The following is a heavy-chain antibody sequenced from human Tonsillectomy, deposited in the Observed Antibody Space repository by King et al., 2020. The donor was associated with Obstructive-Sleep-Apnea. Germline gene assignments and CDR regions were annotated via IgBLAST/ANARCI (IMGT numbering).Heavy chain of an antibody. CDR3: ARDRSYETTGYYYDVFDM. CDR2: IRQDESQK. D-gene: IGHD3-22*01. J-gene: IGHJ3*02. Sequence: VQLVESGGGLVQPGGSLRLSCAASGFTFGSYWMTWVRQAPGRGLEGVANIRQDESQKYYVDCVKGRFTISRDNAKNSLYLQRNSLRADDTAVYYCARDRSYETTGYYYDVFDMWGQGTMVTVSS. CDR1: GFTFGSYW. V-gene: IGHV3-7*03.